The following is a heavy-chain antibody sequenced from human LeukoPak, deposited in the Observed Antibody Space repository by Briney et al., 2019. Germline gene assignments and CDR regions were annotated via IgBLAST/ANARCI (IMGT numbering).Heavy chain of an antibody. CDR1: GFTFSTYG. D-gene: IGHD6-6*01. V-gene: IGHV3-23*01. J-gene: IGHJ4*02. Sequence: GGSLRLSCAASGFTFSTYGMNWVRQAPGKGLEWVSTISTNSANPYYKDSAKGRFTISRDNSKDTLFMQMNSLRAEDTAVYYCAKGQSTIATRSFDSWGQGTLVTVSS. CDR3: AKGQSTIATRSFDS. CDR2: ISTNSANP.